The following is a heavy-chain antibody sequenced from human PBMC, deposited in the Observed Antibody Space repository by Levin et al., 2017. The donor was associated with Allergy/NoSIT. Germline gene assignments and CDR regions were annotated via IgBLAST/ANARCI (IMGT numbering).Heavy chain of an antibody. D-gene: IGHD3-3*01. CDR1: GGSFSGYY. CDR3: ARGALRDYDFWSGYPRFGGSFDY. J-gene: IGHJ4*02. Sequence: SETLSLTCAVYGGSFSGYYWSWIRQPPGKGLEWIGEINHSGSTNYNPSLKSRVTISVDTSKNQFSLKLSSVTAADTAVYYCARGALRDYDFWSGYPRFGGSFDYWGQGTLVTVSS. V-gene: IGHV4-34*01. CDR2: INHSGST.